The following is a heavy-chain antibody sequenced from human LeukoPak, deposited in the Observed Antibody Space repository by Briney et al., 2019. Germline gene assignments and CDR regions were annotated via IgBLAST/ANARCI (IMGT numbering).Heavy chain of an antibody. V-gene: IGHV4-59*08. J-gene: IGHJ5*02. CDR1: GGSISSYY. D-gene: IGHD6-13*01. CDR3: ATGRWGSSWYRGSDP. Sequence: PSETLSLTCTVSGGSISSYYWSWIRQPPGKGLEWIGHIYYSGSTNYNPSLKSRVTISVDTSKNQFSLKLSSVTAADTAVYYCATGRWGSSWYRGSDPWGQGTLVTVSS. CDR2: IYYSGST.